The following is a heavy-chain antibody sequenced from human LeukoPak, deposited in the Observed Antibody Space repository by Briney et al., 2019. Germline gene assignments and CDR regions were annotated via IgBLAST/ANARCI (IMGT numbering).Heavy chain of an antibody. V-gene: IGHV4-4*07. Sequence: SETLSLTCTVSGGSISSYYWSWIQQPAGEGLEWIGRIYSTGSTNYNPSLKSRVTMSVDTSKNQFSLRLRSVTAADTAVCYCARQIASAGTAGFDFWGQGALVTVSS. CDR3: ARQIASAGTAGFDF. CDR1: GGSISSYY. J-gene: IGHJ4*02. D-gene: IGHD6-13*01. CDR2: IYSTGST.